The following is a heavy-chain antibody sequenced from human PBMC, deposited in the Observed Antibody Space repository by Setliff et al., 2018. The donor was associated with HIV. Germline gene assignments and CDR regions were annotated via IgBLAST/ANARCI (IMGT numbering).Heavy chain of an antibody. CDR1: GYVFTTDV. V-gene: IGHV7-4-1*02. Sequence: ASVKVSCKASGYVFTTDVINWVRQAPGRGLELMGWINANTGNPRYAPGFTGRFVFSLDTSAPTAHLQINGLKTDDTAVYYCARDYNYASGTYNWFDPWGQGTLVTVS. CDR3: ARDYNYASGTYNWFDP. D-gene: IGHD3-10*01. J-gene: IGHJ5*02. CDR2: INANTGNP.